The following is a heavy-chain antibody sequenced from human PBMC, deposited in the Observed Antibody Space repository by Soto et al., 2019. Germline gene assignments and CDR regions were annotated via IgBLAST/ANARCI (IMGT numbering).Heavy chain of an antibody. CDR3: ARGAEWSRPYYYYMDV. J-gene: IGHJ6*03. D-gene: IGHD3-3*01. CDR2: MNPNSGNT. V-gene: IGHV1-8*01. Sequence: ASVKVSCKASGYTFTSYDINWVRQATGQGLEWMGWMNPNSGNTGYAQKFQGRVTMTRNTSISTAYMELSSLRSEDTAVYYCARGAEWSRPYYYYMDVWGKGTTVTVS. CDR1: GYTFTSYD.